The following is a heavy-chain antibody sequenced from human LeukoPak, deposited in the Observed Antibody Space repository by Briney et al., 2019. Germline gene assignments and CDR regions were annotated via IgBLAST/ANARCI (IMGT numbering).Heavy chain of an antibody. V-gene: IGHV3-30-3*01. CDR3: AKGTNIVVVPAAITDV. CDR1: GFTFSSYA. Sequence: GGSLRLSCAASGFTFSSYAMHWVRQAPGKGLEWVAVISYDGSNKYYADSVKGRFTISRDNSKNTLYLQMNSLRAEDTAVYYCAKGTNIVVVPAAITDVWGKGTTVTVSS. J-gene: IGHJ6*04. CDR2: ISYDGSNK. D-gene: IGHD2-2*01.